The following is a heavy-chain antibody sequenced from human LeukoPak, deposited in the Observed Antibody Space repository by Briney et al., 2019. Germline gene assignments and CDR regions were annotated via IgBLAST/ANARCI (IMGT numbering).Heavy chain of an antibody. Sequence: PGRSLRPPCAASGFTFSDYYMSWTRKAPGQGLEWVSYISSSSSYTTYADSVKVRFTISRDNAKNSLYLQMNSLRAEDTAVYYCARDGGAAVGTFEYSLDYRGQGNLVTASS. CDR1: GFTFSDYY. D-gene: IGHD6-13*01. V-gene: IGHV3-11*06. J-gene: IGHJ4*02. CDR3: ARDGGAAVGTFEYSLDY. CDR2: ISSSSSYT.